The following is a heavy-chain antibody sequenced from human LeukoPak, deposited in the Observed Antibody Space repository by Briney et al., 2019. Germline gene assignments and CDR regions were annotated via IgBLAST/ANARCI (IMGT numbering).Heavy chain of an antibody. CDR1: GYSFTSHW. D-gene: IGHD3-22*01. Sequence: GESLKISCKGSGYSFTSHWIGWVRQLPRKGLEWMGTIYPGDSETRYSPSFQGQVTISADKSISTAYLQWSSLKASDTAMYYCARRYYYDSSGYYLAHDAFDIWGQGTMVTVSS. CDR2: IYPGDSET. V-gene: IGHV5-51*01. J-gene: IGHJ3*02. CDR3: ARRYYYDSSGYYLAHDAFDI.